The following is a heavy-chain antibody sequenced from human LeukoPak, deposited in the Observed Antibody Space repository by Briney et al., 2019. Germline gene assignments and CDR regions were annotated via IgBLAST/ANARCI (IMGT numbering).Heavy chain of an antibody. Sequence: ASVKVSCKASGYTFTGYYMHWVRQAPGQGLEWMGWINPNSGGTNYAQKFQGRVTMTRDTSISTAYMELSRLKSDDTAVYYCARWGIGDLRNTFDTWGHGTMVTVSS. CDR1: GYTFTGYY. CDR2: INPNSGGT. D-gene: IGHD3-10*01. V-gene: IGHV1-2*02. J-gene: IGHJ3*02. CDR3: ARWGIGDLRNTFDT.